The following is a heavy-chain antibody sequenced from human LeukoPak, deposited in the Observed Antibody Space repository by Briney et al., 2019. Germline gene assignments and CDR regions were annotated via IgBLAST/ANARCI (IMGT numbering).Heavy chain of an antibody. CDR2: IWSDGSNK. V-gene: IGHV3-33*01. D-gene: IGHD6-13*01. CDR3: ARGASIAAAGTGEKSNWFDP. CDR1: GFTFSSYG. Sequence: GGSLRLSCAASGFTFSSYGMHWVRQAPGKGLEWVAVIWSDGSNKYHADSVKGRLTISRDNSKNTLYLQMNSLRVEDTAVYYCARGASIAAAGTGEKSNWFDPWGQGTLVTVSS. J-gene: IGHJ5*02.